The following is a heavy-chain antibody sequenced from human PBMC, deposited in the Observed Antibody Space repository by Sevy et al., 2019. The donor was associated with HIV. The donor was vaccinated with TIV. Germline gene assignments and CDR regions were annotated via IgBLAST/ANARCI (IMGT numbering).Heavy chain of an antibody. J-gene: IGHJ3*01. CDR3: ARQRGGWYVDDASDV. V-gene: IGHV4-39*01. CDR2: IYYSGTT. Sequence: SETLSLTCTVSDVSISSGTNYWGWIRQPPGKGLEWIGSIYYSGTTYYNPSLKSRVTMSADTSMNQFSLKLSSVTVADTAVYYCARQRGGWYVDDASDVWGQGTMVTVSS. D-gene: IGHD6-19*01. CDR1: DVSISSGTNY.